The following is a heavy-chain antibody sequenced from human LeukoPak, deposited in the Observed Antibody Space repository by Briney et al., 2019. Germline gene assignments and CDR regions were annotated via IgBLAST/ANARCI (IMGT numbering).Heavy chain of an antibody. CDR3: ARVVASTSIDS. V-gene: IGHV4-38-2*02. Sequence: SETLSLTCTVSGYSINSGYFWGWVRQPPGKGPEWIGSIFHTGDVYYNPSLRSRVTVSVDTSRNQVSLKVTAVTAADTALYYCARVVASTSIDSWGQGILVTVSS. CDR1: GYSINSGYF. CDR2: IFHTGDV. D-gene: IGHD2-15*01. J-gene: IGHJ4*02.